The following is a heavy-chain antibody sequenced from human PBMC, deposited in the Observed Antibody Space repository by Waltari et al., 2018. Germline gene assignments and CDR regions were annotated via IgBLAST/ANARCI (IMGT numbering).Heavy chain of an antibody. D-gene: IGHD5-18*01. CDR1: GFTFGDHW. Sequence: VSGGGSVQPGESLRMSCSASGFTFGDHWMHWVRQVPGDRPIWLFRINRDGRERHYAGSVEGRFTISRDIAENTVYLQLTSLTVEDTALYYCVRGTGNIYGYGHFDYWGRGTPVTVSS. J-gene: IGHJ4*02. CDR2: INRDGRER. CDR3: VRGTGNIYGYGHFDY. V-gene: IGHV3-74*01.